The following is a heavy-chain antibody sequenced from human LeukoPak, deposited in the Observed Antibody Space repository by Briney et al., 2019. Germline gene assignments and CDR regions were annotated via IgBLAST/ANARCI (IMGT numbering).Heavy chain of an antibody. CDR1: GFTFSSYA. V-gene: IGHV3-23*01. J-gene: IGHJ4*02. Sequence: GGSLGLSCAASGFTFSSYAMTWVRQAPGKGLEWVSAISGSYGSTYYADSVKGRFTISRDTSKNTLFLQMNSLRAEDTAVYYCAKVDWNEKYFDYWGQGTLVTVSS. D-gene: IGHD1-1*01. CDR3: AKVDWNEKYFDY. CDR2: ISGSYGST.